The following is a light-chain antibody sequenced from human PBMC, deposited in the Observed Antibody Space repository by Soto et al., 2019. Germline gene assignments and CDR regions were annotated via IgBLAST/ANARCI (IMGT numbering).Light chain of an antibody. V-gene: IGLV2-14*01. CDR1: SSDVGAYNY. Sequence: QSVLTQPASVSGSPGQSIAISCTGTSSDVGAYNYVSWYQQHPGKAPKLMIYDVSNRPSGVSDRFSGSKSGNTASLTISGLQAEDEADYYCSSYTNSGNYVFGTGTKVTLL. CDR3: SSYTNSGNYV. CDR2: DVS. J-gene: IGLJ1*01.